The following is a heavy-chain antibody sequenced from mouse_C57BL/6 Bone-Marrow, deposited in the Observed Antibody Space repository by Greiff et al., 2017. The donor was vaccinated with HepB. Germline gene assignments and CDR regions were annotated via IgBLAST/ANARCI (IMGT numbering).Heavy chain of an antibody. V-gene: IGHV1-55*01. CDR3: ARYSLYYAMDY. CDR2: IYPGSGST. D-gene: IGHD3-1*01. CDR1: GYTFTSYW. Sequence: VQLQQPGAELVKPGASVKMSCKASGYTFTSYWITWVKQRPGQGLEWIGDIYPGSGSTNYNEKFKSKATLTVDTSSSTAYMQLSSLTSEDSAIYYCARYSLYYAMDYWGQGTSVTVSS. J-gene: IGHJ4*01.